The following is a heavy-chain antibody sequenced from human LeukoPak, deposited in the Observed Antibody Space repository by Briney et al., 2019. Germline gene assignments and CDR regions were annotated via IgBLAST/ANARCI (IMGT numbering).Heavy chain of an antibody. CDR3: ARGDYDFWSGYYRT. Sequence: ASVKVSCKASGYTFTGYYMHWVRQAPGQGLEWVGRINPNSGGTNYAQKFQGRVTMTRDTSISTAYMELSRLRSDDTAVYYCARGDYDFWSGYYRTWGQGTLVTVSS. D-gene: IGHD3-3*01. V-gene: IGHV1-2*06. J-gene: IGHJ5*02. CDR2: INPNSGGT. CDR1: GYTFTGYY.